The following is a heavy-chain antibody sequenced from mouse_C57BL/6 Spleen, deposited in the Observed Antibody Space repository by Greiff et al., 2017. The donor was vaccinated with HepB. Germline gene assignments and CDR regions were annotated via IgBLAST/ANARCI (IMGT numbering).Heavy chain of an antibody. J-gene: IGHJ3*01. V-gene: IGHV1-52*01. D-gene: IGHD2-3*01. CDR1: GYTFTSYW. Sequence: VQLQQSGAELVRPGSSVKLSCKASGYTFTSYWMHWVKQRPIQGLEWIGNIDPSDSETHYNQKFKDKATLTVDKSSSTAYMQLSSLTSEDSAVYYGARNDGYYCWFAYWGQGTLVTVSA. CDR3: ARNDGYYCWFAY. CDR2: IDPSDSET.